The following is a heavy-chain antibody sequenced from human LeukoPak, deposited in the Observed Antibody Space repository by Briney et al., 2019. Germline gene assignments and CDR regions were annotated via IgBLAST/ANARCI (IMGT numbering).Heavy chain of an antibody. CDR1: GYTFTVYY. CDR2: INPNSSGT. V-gene: IGHV1-2*02. J-gene: IGHJ4*02. Sequence: ASVKVSCKASGYTFTVYYMNWVRQAPGQGLEWVGWINPNSSGTNYAQKFQGRVSMTRDTSISTAYMELSRLRSDDTAVYYCARVRWLRLDFDYWGQGTLLTVSS. CDR3: ARVRWLRLDFDY. D-gene: IGHD5-12*01.